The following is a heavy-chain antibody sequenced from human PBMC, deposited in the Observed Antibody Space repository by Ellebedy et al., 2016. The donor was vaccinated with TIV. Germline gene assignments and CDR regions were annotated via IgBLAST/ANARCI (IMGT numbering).Heavy chain of an antibody. J-gene: IGHJ6*02. CDR2: IYTSGST. D-gene: IGHD5/OR15-5a*01. CDR3: ARDTSTRIYGMDV. V-gene: IGHV4-61*02. Sequence: SETLSLXCTVSGGSISSGSYYWSWIRQPAGKGLEWIGRIYTSGSTNYNPSLKSRVTMSVDTSKNQFSLKLSSVTAADTAVYYCARDTSTRIYGMDVWGQGTTVTVSS. CDR1: GGSISSGSYY.